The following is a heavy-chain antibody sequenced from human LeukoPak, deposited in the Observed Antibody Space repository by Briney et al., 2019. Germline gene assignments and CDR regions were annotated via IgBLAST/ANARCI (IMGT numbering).Heavy chain of an antibody. CDR3: ASGSCSGGSCYIFDY. V-gene: IGHV1-2*02. Sequence: GASVKVSCKASGYTFTGYYMHWVRQAPGQGLEWMGWINPNSGGTNYAQKFQGRVTMTRDTSISTAYMELSRLRSDDTAVYYCASGSCSGGSCYIFDYWGQGTLVTVSS. J-gene: IGHJ4*02. D-gene: IGHD2-15*01. CDR2: INPNSGGT. CDR1: GYTFTGYY.